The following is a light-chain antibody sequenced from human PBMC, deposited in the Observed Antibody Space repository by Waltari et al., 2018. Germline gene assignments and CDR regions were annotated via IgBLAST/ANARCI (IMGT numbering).Light chain of an antibody. J-gene: IGKJ4*01. CDR1: QNILHPSNHLNY. CDR2: WES. Sequence: DIVMTQSPDSLAVSLGERATINCKSSQNILHPSNHLNYLAWYQQKPGQPPKLLIYWESIRQCGVPARFSGGGSGTDFTLTIASLQAEDVAIYYCQQYYSAVTFGGGTKVEIK. V-gene: IGKV4-1*01. CDR3: QQYYSAVT.